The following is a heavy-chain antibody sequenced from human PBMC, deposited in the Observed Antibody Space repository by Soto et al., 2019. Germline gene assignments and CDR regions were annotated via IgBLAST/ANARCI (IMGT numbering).Heavy chain of an antibody. D-gene: IGHD4-17*01. CDR1: GFTFSSYA. CDR2: ISSNGGST. CDR3: VKSPRGDRAFDI. J-gene: IGHJ3*02. Sequence: PGGSLRLSCSASGFTFSSYAMHWVRQAPGKGLEYVSAISSNGGSTYYADSVKGRSTISRDNSKNTLYLQMSSLRAEDTAVYYCVKSPRGDRAFDIWGQGTMVTVSS. V-gene: IGHV3-64D*06.